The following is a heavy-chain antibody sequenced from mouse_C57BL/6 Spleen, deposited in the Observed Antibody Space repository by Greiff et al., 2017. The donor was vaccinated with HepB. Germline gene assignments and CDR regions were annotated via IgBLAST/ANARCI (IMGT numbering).Heavy chain of an antibody. CDR1: GYTFTEYT. D-gene: IGHD2-3*01. CDR2: FYPGSGSI. J-gene: IGHJ4*01. CDR3: ARHEEEDGYPYYYAMDY. Sequence: QVQLQQSGAELVKPGASVKLSCKASGYTFTEYTIHWVKQRSGQGLEWIGWFYPGSGSIKYNEKFKDKATLTADKSSSTVYMELSRLTSEDSAVYFCARHEEEDGYPYYYAMDYWGQGTSVTVSS. V-gene: IGHV1-62-2*01.